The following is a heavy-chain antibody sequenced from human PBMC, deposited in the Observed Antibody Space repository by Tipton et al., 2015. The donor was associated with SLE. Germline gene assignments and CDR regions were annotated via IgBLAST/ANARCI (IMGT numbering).Heavy chain of an antibody. CDR2: IHYSGST. J-gene: IGHJ4*02. Sequence: TLSLTCTVSGGSISSSSYYWGWIRQPPGKGLEWIGSIHYSGSTNDHPSLKSRVTMSVDTSKNQFSLRLNSVTAADTAVYYCARGSVVADDFWGQGILVTVSS. CDR1: GGSISSSSYY. CDR3: ARGSVVADDF. V-gene: IGHV4-39*07. D-gene: IGHD2-15*01.